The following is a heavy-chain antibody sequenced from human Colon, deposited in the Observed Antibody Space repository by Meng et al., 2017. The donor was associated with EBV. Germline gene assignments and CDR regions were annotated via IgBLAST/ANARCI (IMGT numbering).Heavy chain of an antibody. J-gene: IGHJ5*02. Sequence: VHHEEGPPRLETSSTPPPHTFECSGCLSISKDFWWSWGRQPPGKVPWCIGEIHHSGTTNYNSSFKRRVIMSIDTWKNRFSLELTSVTAADTAVYYCARGSYYTWATWGQGTLVTVSS. CDR1: GCLSISKDFW. V-gene: IGHV4-4*02. D-gene: IGHD3-10*01. CDR3: ARGSYYTWAT. CDR2: IHHSGTT.